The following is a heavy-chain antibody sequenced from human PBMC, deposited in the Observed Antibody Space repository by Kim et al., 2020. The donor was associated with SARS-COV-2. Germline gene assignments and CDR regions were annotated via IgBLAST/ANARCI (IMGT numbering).Heavy chain of an antibody. J-gene: IGHJ4*02. CDR2: IYYSGST. CDR3: ARHEDNSGIIDY. V-gene: IGHV4-39*01. Sequence: SETLSLTCTVSGGSISSSSYYWGWIRQPPGKGLEWIGSIYYSGSTYYNPSLKSRVTISVDTSKNQFSLKLSSVTAADTAGYYCARHEDNSGIIDYCGQGTLVTVSS. D-gene: IGHD3-22*01. CDR1: GGSISSSSYY.